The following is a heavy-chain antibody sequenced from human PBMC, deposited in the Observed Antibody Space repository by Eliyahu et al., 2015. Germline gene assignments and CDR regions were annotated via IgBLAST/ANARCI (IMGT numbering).Heavy chain of an antibody. CDR2: ISSSSSYI. D-gene: IGHD4-17*01. J-gene: IGHJ3*02. CDR3: ARDTTVSDDAFDI. CDR1: GXXXSSYS. Sequence: EVQLVEXGGGLVKPGGXXRXSCAASGXXXSSYSMNWVRQAPGKGLEWVSSISSSSSYIYYADSVKGRFTISRDNAKNSLYLQMNSLRAEDTAVYYCARDTTVSDDAFDIWGQGTMVTVSS. V-gene: IGHV3-21*01.